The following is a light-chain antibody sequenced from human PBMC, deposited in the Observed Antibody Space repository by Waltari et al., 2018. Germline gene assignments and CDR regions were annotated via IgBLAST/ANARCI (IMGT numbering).Light chain of an antibody. CDR2: GAS. CDR1: QNIRDW. J-gene: IGKJ1*01. Sequence: DVQMTQSPSTLSASVGDRVTITCRASQNIRDWLAWYQQRPGKAPRLLIYGASTLQTGVPARFGGSGSGTAFTLTINSLQPDDFATYYCQQYNGYFTWTFGQGTKVEIK. V-gene: IGKV1-5*01. CDR3: QQYNGYFTWT.